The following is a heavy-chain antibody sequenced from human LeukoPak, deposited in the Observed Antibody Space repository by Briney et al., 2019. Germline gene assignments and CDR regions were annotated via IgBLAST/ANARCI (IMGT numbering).Heavy chain of an antibody. CDR1: GFTFSSYA. D-gene: IGHD3-16*02. Sequence: GGSLRLSCAASGFTFSSYAMSWVRQAPGKGLEWVGRIKSKTDGGTTDYAAPVKGRFTISRDDSKNTLYLQMNSLKTEDTAVYYCTTYEGVIVVDYWGQGTLVTVSS. J-gene: IGHJ4*02. V-gene: IGHV3-15*01. CDR2: IKSKTDGGTT. CDR3: TTYEGVIVVDY.